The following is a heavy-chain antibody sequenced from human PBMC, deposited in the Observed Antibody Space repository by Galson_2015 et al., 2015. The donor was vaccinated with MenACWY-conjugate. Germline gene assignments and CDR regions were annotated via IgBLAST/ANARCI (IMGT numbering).Heavy chain of an antibody. CDR2: INRDGTST. Sequence: SLRLSCAASGFTFSNYWMHWVRQTPGKGLVWVSRINRDGTSTTYAGSVKGRFTISRDNAKNTLILQMNSLRVEDTAVYYCTRDRKGLIASVPSNWFDPWGQGTLVTVSS. J-gene: IGHJ5*02. CDR1: GFTFSNYW. D-gene: IGHD2/OR15-2a*01. CDR3: TRDRKGLIASVPSNWFDP. V-gene: IGHV3-74*01.